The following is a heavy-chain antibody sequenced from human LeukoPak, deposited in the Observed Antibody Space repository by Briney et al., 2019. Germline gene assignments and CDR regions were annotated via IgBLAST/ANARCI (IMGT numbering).Heavy chain of an antibody. V-gene: IGHV3-74*01. CDR1: GFTFSSYS. J-gene: IGHJ5*02. CDR3: ARALAVAGTGGFDP. Sequence: GGSLRLSCAASGFTFSSYSMNWVRQAPGKGLEWVSRMNSDGSSTSYADSVKGRFTISRDNAKNTLYLQMNSLRAEDTAVYYCARALAVAGTGGFDPWGQGTLVTVSS. D-gene: IGHD6-19*01. CDR2: MNSDGSST.